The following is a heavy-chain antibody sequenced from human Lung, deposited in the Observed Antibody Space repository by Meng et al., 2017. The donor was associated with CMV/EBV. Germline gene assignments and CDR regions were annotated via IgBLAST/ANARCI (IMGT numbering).Heavy chain of an antibody. Sequence: EVQLVESGXGLIQPGXSRRLSCAASGFTSTRNYMSWGRQAPGKGLEWVSVLYSDDRTYYADSVKGRFIISRDNSKNTLYLQMNSLRADDTAVYYCAREIGSDPYYFDDWGQGTLVTVSS. CDR3: AREIGSDPYYFDD. J-gene: IGHJ4*02. D-gene: IGHD6-25*01. CDR1: GFTSTRNY. CDR2: LYSDDRT. V-gene: IGHV3-53*01.